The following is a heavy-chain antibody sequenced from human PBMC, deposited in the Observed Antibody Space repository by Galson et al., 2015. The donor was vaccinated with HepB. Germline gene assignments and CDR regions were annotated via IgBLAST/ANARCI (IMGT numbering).Heavy chain of an antibody. CDR1: GFTFSSYE. D-gene: IGHD4-17*01. J-gene: IGHJ4*02. CDR2: ISSSGSTI. Sequence: SLRLSCAASGFTFSSYEMNWVRQAPGKGLEWVSYISSSGSTIYYADSVKGRFTISRDNAKNSLYLQMNSLRAEDTAVYYCARLWATVTTPHYWGQGTLVTVPS. CDR3: ARLWATVTTPHY. V-gene: IGHV3-48*03.